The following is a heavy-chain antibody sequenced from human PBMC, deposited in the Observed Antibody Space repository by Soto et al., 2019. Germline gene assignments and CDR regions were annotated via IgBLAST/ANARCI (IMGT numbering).Heavy chain of an antibody. CDR3: VRDLDGSGPYYYDY. D-gene: IGHD3-10*01. Sequence: ASVKVSCKASGYNFINYGISWVRQAPGQGLEWMGWISVYKGNTNYAQKLQGRVTMTTDTSTSTAYMELRSLRSDDTAVYYCVRDLDGSGPYYYDYWRLGTLVTVSS. CDR2: ISVYKGNT. V-gene: IGHV1-18*01. J-gene: IGHJ4*02. CDR1: GYNFINYG.